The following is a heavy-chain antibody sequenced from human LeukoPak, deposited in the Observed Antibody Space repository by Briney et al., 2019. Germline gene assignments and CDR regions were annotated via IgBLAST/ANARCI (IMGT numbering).Heavy chain of an antibody. CDR2: IFSGGST. CDR3: VRDHREVTTVIDI. Sequence: GGSLRLSCAASGFTVHNNYMNWVRQAPGKGLEWVSVIFSGGSTYYADSVKGRFTISRDNSKNTLYLQMNSLRAEDTAMYYCVRDHREVTTVIDIWGQGTMVTVSS. CDR1: GFTVHNNY. J-gene: IGHJ3*02. V-gene: IGHV3-66*01. D-gene: IGHD4-11*01.